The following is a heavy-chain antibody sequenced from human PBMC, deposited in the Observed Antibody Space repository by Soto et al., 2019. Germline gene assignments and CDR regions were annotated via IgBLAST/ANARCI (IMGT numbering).Heavy chain of an antibody. CDR3: AKGSRSAHKFLDH. CDR2: ISSDGKDN. D-gene: IGHD6-6*01. Sequence: QLQLVESGGGVVQPGRSLRLSCAASGFTFSNYGMHWVRQAPGKGLEWVTTISSDGKDNYYADSVKGRFTISRDNSKNTLDLQMNGLRAEATAVYYCAKGSRSAHKFLDHWGQGTLVTVSS. CDR1: GFTFSNYG. J-gene: IGHJ4*02. V-gene: IGHV3-30*18.